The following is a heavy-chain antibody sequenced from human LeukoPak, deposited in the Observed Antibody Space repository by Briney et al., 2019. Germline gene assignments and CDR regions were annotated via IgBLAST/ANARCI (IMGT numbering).Heavy chain of an antibody. CDR3: ATLVRGVIGY. CDR2: FDPEDGET. Sequence: ASVKVSCKVSGYTFTELSMHWVRQAPGKGLEWMGGFDPEDGETIYAQKFQGRVTMTEDTSTDTAYMEPSSLRSEDTAVYYCATLVRGVIGYWGQGTLVTVSS. J-gene: IGHJ4*02. V-gene: IGHV1-24*01. D-gene: IGHD3-10*01. CDR1: GYTFTELS.